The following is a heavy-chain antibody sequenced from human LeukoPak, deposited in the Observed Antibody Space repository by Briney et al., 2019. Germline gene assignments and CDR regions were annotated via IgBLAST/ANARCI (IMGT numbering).Heavy chain of an antibody. CDR1: GVSLSNYG. Sequence: GGSLRLSCEVSGVSLSNYGMHWVRQAPGKGLEWVAFIRFDGSNPKYADSVKGRCTISRDNSKNTLFVQVNSLRAEDSAVYFCAKDHQRGYSRMDVWGKGTTVIVSS. V-gene: IGHV3-30*02. D-gene: IGHD5-18*01. CDR3: AKDHQRGYSRMDV. J-gene: IGHJ6*03. CDR2: IRFDGSNP.